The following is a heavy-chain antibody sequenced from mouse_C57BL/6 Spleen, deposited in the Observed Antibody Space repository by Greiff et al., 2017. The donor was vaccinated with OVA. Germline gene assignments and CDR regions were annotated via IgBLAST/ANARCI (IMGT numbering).Heavy chain of an antibody. CDR3: ATITTVVAFDY. V-gene: IGHV1-26*01. J-gene: IGHJ2*01. CDR2: INPNNGGT. CDR1: GYTFTDYY. D-gene: IGHD1-1*01. Sequence: EVQLQQSGPELVKPGASVKISCKASGYTFTDYYMNWVKQSHGKSLKWIGDINPNNGGTSYNQKFKGKATLTVDKSSSTAYMELRSLTSEDSAVYYCATITTVVAFDYWGQGTTLTVSS.